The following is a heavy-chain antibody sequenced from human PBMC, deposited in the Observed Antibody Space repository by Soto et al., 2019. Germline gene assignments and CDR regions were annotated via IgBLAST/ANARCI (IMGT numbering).Heavy chain of an antibody. CDR2: IYSGGST. CDR3: ARSIAARPSYYYYYYMDV. V-gene: IGHV3-66*01. CDR1: GFPVSSNY. D-gene: IGHD6-6*01. J-gene: IGHJ6*03. Sequence: EVQLVESGGGLVQPGGSLRLSCAASGFPVSSNYMSWVRQAPGKGLEWVSVIYSGGSTYYADSVKGRFTISRDNSKNTLYLQMNSLRAEDTAVYYCARSIAARPSYYYYYYMDVWGKGTTVTVSS.